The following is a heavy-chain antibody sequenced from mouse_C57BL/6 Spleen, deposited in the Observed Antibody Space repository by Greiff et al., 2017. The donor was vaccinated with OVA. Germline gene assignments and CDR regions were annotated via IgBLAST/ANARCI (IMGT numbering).Heavy chain of an antibody. J-gene: IGHJ3*01. Sequence: VQLQQSGAELVRPGASVTLSCKASGYTFTDYEMHWVKQTPVHGLEWIGAIDTETGGTAYNQKFKGKAILTADKSSSTAYMELRSLTSEDSAVYYCTRRRTNWVFAYWGQGTLVTVSA. D-gene: IGHD4-1*01. CDR3: TRRRTNWVFAY. CDR1: GYTFTDYE. CDR2: IDTETGGT. V-gene: IGHV1-15*01.